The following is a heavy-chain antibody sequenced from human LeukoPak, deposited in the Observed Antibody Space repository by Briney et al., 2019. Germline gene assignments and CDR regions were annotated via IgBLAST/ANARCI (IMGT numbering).Heavy chain of an antibody. CDR3: ARGGPNHAFDI. CDR1: GYSFSSFW. Sequence: GGSLRLSCAASGYSFSSFWIYWVRQVPGKGLVYVSRVNNEGTGRTYADSVKGRSTISRDNAKNTVYLQMNSLRDEDTAVYYCARGGPNHAFDIWGQGTMVTVSA. J-gene: IGHJ3*02. D-gene: IGHD1-14*01. CDR2: VNNEGTGR. V-gene: IGHV3-74*01.